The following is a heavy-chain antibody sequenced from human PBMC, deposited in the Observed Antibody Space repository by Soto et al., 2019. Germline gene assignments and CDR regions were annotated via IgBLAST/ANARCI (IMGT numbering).Heavy chain of an antibody. J-gene: IGHJ4*02. CDR1: GFTFSDYW. CDR3: ARDASGWSVY. D-gene: IGHD6-19*01. Sequence: EVQLVESGGGLVQPGGSLRISCAASGFTFSDYWMSWVRQAPGKGLEWVANMKQDGSEKFYVDSMKGRFTISRDNAKESLFLQMNSLRDEDTAVYYCARDASGWSVYWGQGTLVTVSS. CDR2: MKQDGSEK. V-gene: IGHV3-7*04.